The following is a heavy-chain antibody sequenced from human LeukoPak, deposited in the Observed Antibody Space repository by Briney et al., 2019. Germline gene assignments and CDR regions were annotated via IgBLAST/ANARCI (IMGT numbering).Heavy chain of an antibody. CDR2: INPNSGGT. J-gene: IGHJ4*02. V-gene: IGHV1-2*02. CDR1: GYTFTGYY. Sequence: ASVKASCKASGYTFTGYYMHWVRQAPGQGLEWMGWINPNSGGTNYAQKFQGRVTMTRDTSISTAYMELSRLRSDDTAVYYCARAITMVRGVPGGYWGQGTLVTVSS. CDR3: ARAITMVRGVPGGY. D-gene: IGHD3-10*01.